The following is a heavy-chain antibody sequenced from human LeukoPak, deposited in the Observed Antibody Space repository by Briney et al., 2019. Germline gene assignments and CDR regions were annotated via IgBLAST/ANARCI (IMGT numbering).Heavy chain of an antibody. CDR3: ARVGSYCFEY. Sequence: PETLSLTCTVSGGSISTYYWSWIRQPPGKGLEWIGYIDYSGATNYNPSLKSRVTMSVDTSKHQFSLKLSSVTAADTAVYYCARVGSYCFEYWGQGTLVTVSS. D-gene: IGHD3-10*01. V-gene: IGHV4-59*01. CDR2: IDYSGAT. CDR1: GGSISTYY. J-gene: IGHJ4*02.